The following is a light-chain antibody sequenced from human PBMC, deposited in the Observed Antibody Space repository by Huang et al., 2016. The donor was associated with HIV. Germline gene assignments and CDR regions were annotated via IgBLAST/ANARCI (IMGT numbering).Light chain of an antibody. Sequence: DIQMTQSPSSLSASVGDRVTITCRASQVISRSLNWYQHKPGKAPKLLIHSRSSLQGGVPSRFSGSESGTNFTLTISSLLPEDFATYYCQQTYRTPITFGQGTRLDIK. CDR2: SRS. J-gene: IGKJ5*01. CDR1: QVISRS. CDR3: QQTYRTPIT. V-gene: IGKV1-39*01.